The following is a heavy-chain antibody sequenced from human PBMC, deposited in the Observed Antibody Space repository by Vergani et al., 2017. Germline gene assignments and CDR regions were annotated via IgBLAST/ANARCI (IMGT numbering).Heavy chain of an antibody. CDR1: GFSFRNAW. V-gene: IGHV3-15*07. J-gene: IGHJ6*02. Sequence: EVQLVESGGGIVKPGGSLRLPCVASGFSFRNAWMNWVRRTPGKGLEWVGRIKSTFDRGTTDYAAAVKGRFTISRDDSKNTLFLQMNGLKTEDIGVYYCTTDPRYCGDGSCYWLRVHHYYGMDVWGQGTTVTVSS. D-gene: IGHD2-21*01. CDR3: TTDPRYCGDGSCYWLRVHHYYGMDV. CDR2: IKSTFDRGTT.